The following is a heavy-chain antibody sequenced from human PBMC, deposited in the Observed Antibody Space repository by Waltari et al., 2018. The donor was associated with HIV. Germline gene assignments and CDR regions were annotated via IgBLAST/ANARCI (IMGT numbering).Heavy chain of an antibody. CDR2: IRGSGDNR. CDR3: TKDPVTAVGNINWFDP. V-gene: IGHV3-23*01. D-gene: IGHD6-13*01. Sequence: EVQLLESGGGLVQPGGSLSLPCRASGFSFSIYAMTWVRQAPGKGLEWVSGIRGSGDNRYYADSVKGRFTISRDNSKNKVFLQMKSLRPEDTAFYYCTKDPVTAVGNINWFDPWGQGTLVTVSS. J-gene: IGHJ5*02. CDR1: GFSFSIYA.